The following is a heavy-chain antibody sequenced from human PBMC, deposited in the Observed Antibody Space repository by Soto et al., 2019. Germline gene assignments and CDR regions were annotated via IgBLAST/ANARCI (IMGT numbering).Heavy chain of an antibody. CDR1: GFTFSSYA. Sequence: PGGSLRLSCAASGFTFSSYAMSWVRQAPGKGLEWVSAISGSGGSTYYADSVKGQFTISRDNSKNTLYLQMNSLRAEDTAVYYCARTHSSSWTGYYYYGMDVWGQGTTVTVSS. CDR3: ARTHSSSWTGYYYYGMDV. D-gene: IGHD6-13*01. CDR2: ISGSGGST. V-gene: IGHV3-23*01. J-gene: IGHJ6*02.